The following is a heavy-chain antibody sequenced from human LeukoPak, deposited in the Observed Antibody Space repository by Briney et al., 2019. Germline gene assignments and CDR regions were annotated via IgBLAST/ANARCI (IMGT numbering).Heavy chain of an antibody. CDR3: ARDTSSGIDY. V-gene: IGHV4-59*01. J-gene: IGHJ4*02. Sequence: SETLSLTCTVSGGSISSYYWSWIRQPPGKGLEWIGYIYYSGSINYNPSLKSRVTISVDTSKNQFSLKLSSVTAADTAVYYCARDTSSGIDYWGQGTLVTVSS. CDR2: IYYSGSI. D-gene: IGHD6-19*01. CDR1: GGSISSYY.